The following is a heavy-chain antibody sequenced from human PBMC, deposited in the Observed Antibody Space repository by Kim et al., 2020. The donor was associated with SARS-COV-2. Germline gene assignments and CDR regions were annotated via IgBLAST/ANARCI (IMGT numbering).Heavy chain of an antibody. J-gene: IGHJ4*02. D-gene: IGHD3-9*01. V-gene: IGHV1-3*01. CDR3: ARDLLPDILTGYYKGKTSGFDY. CDR2: INAGNGNT. CDR1: GYTFTSYA. Sequence: ASVKVSCKASGYTFTSYAMHWVRQAPGQRLEWMGWINAGNGNTKYSQKFQGRVTITRDTSASTAYMELSSLRSEDTAVYYCARDLLPDILTGYYKGKTSGFDYWGQGTLVTVSS.